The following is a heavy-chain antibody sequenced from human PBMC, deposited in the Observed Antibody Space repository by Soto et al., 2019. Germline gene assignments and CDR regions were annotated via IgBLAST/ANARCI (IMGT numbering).Heavy chain of an antibody. Sequence: SVKVSCKASGGTFSSYATSWVRQAPGQGLEWMGGIIPIFGTANYAQKFQGRVTITADESTSTAYMELSSLRSEDTAVYYCARREGYQHYFDYWGQGTLVTVSS. V-gene: IGHV1-69*13. D-gene: IGHD2-2*01. CDR2: IIPIFGTA. J-gene: IGHJ4*02. CDR1: GGTFSSYA. CDR3: ARREGYQHYFDY.